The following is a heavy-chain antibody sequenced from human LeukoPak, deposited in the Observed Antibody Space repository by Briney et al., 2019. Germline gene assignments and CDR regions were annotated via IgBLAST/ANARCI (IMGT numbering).Heavy chain of an antibody. V-gene: IGHV1-46*01. Sequence: ASVTLSFTGSVYTVTNYFTHWVRLAPGPGQGLEGIIKDSGSRTIYAQNFQGRVTMTSDTSTSTVYMELSSLTSEDTAVYYCATERPHSCYFNYWGQGSLVTVSS. D-gene: IGHD2-15*01. CDR2: IKDSGSRT. CDR1: VYTVTNYF. CDR3: ATERPHSCYFNY. J-gene: IGHJ4*02.